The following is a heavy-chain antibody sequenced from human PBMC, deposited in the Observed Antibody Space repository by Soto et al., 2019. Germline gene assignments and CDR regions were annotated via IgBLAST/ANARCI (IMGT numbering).Heavy chain of an antibody. J-gene: IGHJ6*03. CDR2: IWYDGSNK. V-gene: IGHV3-33*01. Sequence: QVQLVESGGGVVQPGRSLRLSCAASGFTFSSYGMHWVRQAPGKGLEWVAVIWYDGSNKYYADSVKGRFTISRDNSKNTLYLQMNSLRGEDTAVYYCARGLRYFDWLPKKWAYYYYYYMDVWGKGTTVTVSS. CDR1: GFTFSSYG. CDR3: ARGLRYFDWLPKKWAYYYYYYMDV. D-gene: IGHD3-9*01.